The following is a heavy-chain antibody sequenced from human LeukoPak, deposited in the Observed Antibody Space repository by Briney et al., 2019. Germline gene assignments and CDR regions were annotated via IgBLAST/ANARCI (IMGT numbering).Heavy chain of an antibody. Sequence: GGSLRLSCTASGFTFGDYAMSWFRQAPGKGLEWVGFIRSKAYGGTTEYAASVKGRFTISRDDSKSIAYLQMNSLKTEDTAVYYCTREVLWFGELVFFDYWGRGTLVTVSS. CDR1: GFTFGDYA. CDR3: TREVLWFGELVFFDY. CDR2: IRSKAYGGTT. V-gene: IGHV3-49*03. J-gene: IGHJ4*02. D-gene: IGHD3-10*01.